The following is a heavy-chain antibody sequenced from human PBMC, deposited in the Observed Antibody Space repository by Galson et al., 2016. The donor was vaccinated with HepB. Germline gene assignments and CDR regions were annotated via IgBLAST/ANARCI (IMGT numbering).Heavy chain of an antibody. D-gene: IGHD2-21*01. CDR1: GYTFSNYG. J-gene: IGHJ4*02. CDR3: AREGGGECYYFDS. Sequence: SVKVSCKASGYTFSNYGITWVRQAPGQGLEWMGWISGYNGITKYAQKVQGRATMTTDTSTSTAYMELRSLRSDDTAVYYCAREGGGECYYFDSWGQGTVVTVSS. V-gene: IGHV1-18*01. CDR2: ISGYNGIT.